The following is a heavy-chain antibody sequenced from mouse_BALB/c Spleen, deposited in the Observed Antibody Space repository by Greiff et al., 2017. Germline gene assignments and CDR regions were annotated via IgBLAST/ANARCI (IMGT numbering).Heavy chain of an antibody. D-gene: IGHD1-1*01. V-gene: IGHV14-3*02. J-gene: IGHJ2*01. Sequence: EVQLQQSGAELVKPGASVKLSCTASGFNIKDTYMHWVKQRPEQGLEWIGRIDPANGNTKYDPKFQGKATITADTSSNTAYLQLSSLTSEDTAVYCCARATTVVDFDYWGQGTTLTVSS. CDR2: IDPANGNT. CDR3: ARATTVVDFDY. CDR1: GFNIKDTY.